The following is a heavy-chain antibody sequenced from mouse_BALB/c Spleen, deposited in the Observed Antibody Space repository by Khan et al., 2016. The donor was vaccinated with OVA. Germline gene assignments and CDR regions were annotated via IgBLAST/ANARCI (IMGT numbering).Heavy chain of an antibody. J-gene: IGHJ4*01. CDR3: ARHPYDNYYIMDY. CDR2: IWSDGST. Sequence: QVQLNESGPGLVAPSQSLSITCTISGFSLTNYGIHWVRQPPGKGLEWLVVIWSDGSTTYNSDLKSRLSISKDNSKSQVFLKMNRLQTDDTAMYYCARHPYDNYYIMDYWGQGTSVTVSS. CDR1: GFSLTNYG. D-gene: IGHD2-12*01. V-gene: IGHV2-6-1*01.